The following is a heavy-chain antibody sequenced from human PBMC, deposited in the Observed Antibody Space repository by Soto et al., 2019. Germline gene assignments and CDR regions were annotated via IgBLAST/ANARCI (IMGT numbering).Heavy chain of an antibody. Sequence: ASVKVSCKTSGYTFTNYGISWVRQAPGQGLEWMGWISAHTGNTNYAQKFQGRVTMTTDTSTSTAYMELRSLRSDDTAVYYCARVRAARPNYYYGMDVWGQGTTVTV. CDR3: ARVRAARPNYYYGMDV. V-gene: IGHV1-18*01. J-gene: IGHJ6*02. CDR1: GYTFTNYG. D-gene: IGHD6-6*01. CDR2: ISAHTGNT.